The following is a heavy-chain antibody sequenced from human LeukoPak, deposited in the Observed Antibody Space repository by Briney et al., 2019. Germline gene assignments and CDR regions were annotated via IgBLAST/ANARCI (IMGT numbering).Heavy chain of an antibody. J-gene: IGHJ4*02. Sequence: PSETLSLTCTVSGGSVSSGSYYWSWIRQPPGKGLEWIGYIYYSGSTNYNPSLKSRVTISVDTSRNQFSLKLSSVIAADTAVYYCARVRYSSGWHLADYWGQGTLVTVSS. D-gene: IGHD6-19*01. CDR2: IYYSGST. V-gene: IGHV4-61*01. CDR1: GGSVSSGSYY. CDR3: ARVRYSSGWHLADY.